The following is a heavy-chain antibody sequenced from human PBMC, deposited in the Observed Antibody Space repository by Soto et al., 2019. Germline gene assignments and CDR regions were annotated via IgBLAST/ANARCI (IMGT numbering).Heavy chain of an antibody. V-gene: IGHV3-23*01. Sequence: PGVSLRLSCEASGFTFSDYEMNWARQAPGKGLEWVSAISGSGANTFHAESVKGRFTISRDQSKNTLYLQMNSLRAEDTAVDYCARGSGFDYLRPGTLVTVPS. J-gene: IGHJ4*02. D-gene: IGHD3-10*01. CDR1: GFTFSDYE. CDR3: ARGSGFDY. CDR2: ISGSGANT.